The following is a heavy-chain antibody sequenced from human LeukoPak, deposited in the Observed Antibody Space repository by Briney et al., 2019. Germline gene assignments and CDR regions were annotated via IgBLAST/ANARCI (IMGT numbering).Heavy chain of an antibody. CDR1: GFTFSDHY. CDR3: ARARTYSGYDWDY. V-gene: IGHV3-72*01. CDR2: TRNKPNNYTT. J-gene: IGHJ4*02. D-gene: IGHD5-12*01. Sequence: GGSLRLSCAASGFTFSDHYMDWVRQAPGKGLEWVGRTRNKPNNYTTEYAASVKHRFTISRDDSKSSLYLQMNSLKTEDTAVYYCARARTYSGYDWDYWGQGTLVTVSS.